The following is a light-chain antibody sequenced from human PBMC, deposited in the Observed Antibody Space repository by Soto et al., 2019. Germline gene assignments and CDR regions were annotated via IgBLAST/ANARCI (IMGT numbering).Light chain of an antibody. J-gene: IGKJ2*01. V-gene: IGKV1-33*01. CDR3: QQYDDFPRN. Sequence: DIQMTQSPTSLAASVGDKVSITCQAGQDISKYLNWYQQQPGKAPKLLIYDGFNLEAGVPSRFSGSASGTLFTLTISSLQPEDFATYYCQQYDDFPRNFGQGTK. CDR2: DGF. CDR1: QDISKY.